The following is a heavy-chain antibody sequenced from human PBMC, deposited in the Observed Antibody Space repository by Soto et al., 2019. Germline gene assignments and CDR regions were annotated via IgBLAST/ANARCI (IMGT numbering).Heavy chain of an antibody. CDR2: VYSSGST. CDR3: ARDHPHSYGVYYFDY. D-gene: IGHD5-18*01. CDR1: GGSIRNYY. J-gene: IGHJ4*02. V-gene: IGHV4-59*01. Sequence: PSETLSLTCTVSGGSIRNYYWSWIRQPPGKGLEWIGYVYSSGSTHYNPSLQSRVTNSADTSKNQVSLKVNSVTAADTAVYYCARDHPHSYGVYYFDYWGQGTPVTVSS.